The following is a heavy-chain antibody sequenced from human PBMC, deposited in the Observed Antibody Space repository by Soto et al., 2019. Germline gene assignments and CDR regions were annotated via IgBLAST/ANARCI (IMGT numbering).Heavy chain of an antibody. D-gene: IGHD3-10*01. J-gene: IGHJ4*02. V-gene: IGHV2-5*02. Sequence: QITLKESGPTLVKPTQTLTLTCTFSGFSLSTSGVGVGWIRQPPGKALEWLALIYWDDDKRYSPALKIRLTITKATSNTQVVQTMPNRDPVDTATYYCAHSGGRHYGSERFTPFAYCGQGPLVTVSS. CDR2: IYWDDDK. CDR1: GFSLSTSGVG. CDR3: AHSGGRHYGSERFTPFAY.